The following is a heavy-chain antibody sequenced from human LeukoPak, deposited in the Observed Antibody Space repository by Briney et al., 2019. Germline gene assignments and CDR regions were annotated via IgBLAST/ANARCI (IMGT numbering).Heavy chain of an antibody. CDR2: ISWSSGSI. CDR1: GFTFDDYA. CDR3: AKGGYDLDYYFDY. D-gene: IGHD2-2*01. V-gene: IGHV3-9*01. Sequence: GGSLRLSCVASGFTFDDYAMHWVRHAPGKGLEWVSGISWSSGSIVYADSVKGRFTSSRDSAKTSLYLQMNSLRTEDTAFYYCAKGGYDLDYYFDYWGQGTLVTVSS. J-gene: IGHJ4*02.